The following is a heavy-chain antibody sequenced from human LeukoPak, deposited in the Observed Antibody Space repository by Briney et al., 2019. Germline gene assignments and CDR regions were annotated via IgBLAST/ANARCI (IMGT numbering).Heavy chain of an antibody. D-gene: IGHD4-17*01. Sequence: GGSLRLSCAASGFTFSSYAMLWVRQAPGKGLEWVAVISYDGSNKYYADSVKGRFTISRDNSKNTLYLQMNSLRAEDTAVYYCARDGPVRVFDYWGQGTLVTVSS. V-gene: IGHV3-30*04. CDR3: ARDGPVRVFDY. CDR2: ISYDGSNK. J-gene: IGHJ4*02. CDR1: GFTFSSYA.